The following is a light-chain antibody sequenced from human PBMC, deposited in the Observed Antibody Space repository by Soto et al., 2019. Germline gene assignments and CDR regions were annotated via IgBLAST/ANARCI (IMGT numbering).Light chain of an antibody. Sequence: DIQMTQSPSTLSASVGDRVTITCRSSQSISFWLAWYQQKPGKAPKLLIYDASTLYTGVPSRFSGSRAGTEFTLTICSLQPDDFASYYCQQYNSFAPYSFGQGTKLEI. V-gene: IGKV1-5*01. CDR3: QQYNSFAPYS. J-gene: IGKJ2*03. CDR2: DAS. CDR1: QSISFW.